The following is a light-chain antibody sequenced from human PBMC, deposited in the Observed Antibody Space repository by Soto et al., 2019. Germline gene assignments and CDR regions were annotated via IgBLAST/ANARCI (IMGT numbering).Light chain of an antibody. J-gene: IGLJ3*02. CDR3: QTWGTGTLWV. CDR2: LNSDGSH. CDR1: SGHSSYA. V-gene: IGLV4-69*01. Sequence: QLVLTQSPSASASLGASVKLTCTPSSGHSSYAIAWHQQQPEKGPRYLMKLNSDGSHSKGDGIPDRFSGSSSGAERYLTISSLQSEDEADYYCQTWGTGTLWVFGGGTKLTVL.